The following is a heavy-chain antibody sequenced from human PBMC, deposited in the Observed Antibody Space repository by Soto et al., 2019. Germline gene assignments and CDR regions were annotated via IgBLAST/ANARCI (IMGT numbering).Heavy chain of an antibody. J-gene: IGHJ6*02. CDR1: GGTFSSYA. V-gene: IGHV1-69*13. Sequence: SVKVSCKASGGTFSSYASSWVRQAPGQGLEWMGGIIPIFGTANYAQKFQGRVTITADESTSTAYMELSSLRSEDTAVYYCAREVPAAIVYYYYVMDVWVQGSTVTGSS. D-gene: IGHD2-2*02. CDR2: IIPIFGTA. CDR3: AREVPAAIVYYYYVMDV.